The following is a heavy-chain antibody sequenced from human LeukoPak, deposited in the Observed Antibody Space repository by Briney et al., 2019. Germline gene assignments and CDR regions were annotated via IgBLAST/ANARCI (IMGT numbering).Heavy chain of an antibody. CDR2: ISGSGGST. V-gene: IGHV3-23*01. Sequence: PGGSLRLACAASGFTFSSYAMSWVRQAPGKGLEWVSAISGSGGSTYYADSVKGRFTISRDNSKNTLYLQMNSLRAEDTAVYYCAKGYSYGPYYFDYWGQGTLVTVSS. J-gene: IGHJ4*02. CDR3: AKGYSYGPYYFDY. CDR1: GFTFSSYA. D-gene: IGHD5-18*01.